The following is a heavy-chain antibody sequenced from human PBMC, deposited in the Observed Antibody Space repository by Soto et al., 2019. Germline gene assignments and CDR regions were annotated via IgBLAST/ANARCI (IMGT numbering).Heavy chain of an antibody. CDR1: GGSIGSSGYY. V-gene: IGHV4-39*01. CDR2: IYSGGST. J-gene: IGHJ4*02. CDR3: ARPSNGLEYSFDD. Sequence: PSETLSLTCTVSGGSIGSSGYYWGWIRQPPGKGLEWIGSIYSGGSTYYNPSLKSRVTVSVDTSKNQFSLRLSSVTAADTAVYYWARPSNGLEYSFDDWGPGTLVTVSS. D-gene: IGHD5-18*01.